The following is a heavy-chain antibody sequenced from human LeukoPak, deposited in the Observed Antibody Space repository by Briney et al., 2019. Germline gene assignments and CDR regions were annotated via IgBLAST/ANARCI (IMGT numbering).Heavy chain of an antibody. Sequence: APVKVSCXASGYAFTNYGISWVRQARGQGLEWMGWISAYNGNTNYAQKLQGRVTMTTDTSTSTAYMELRSLRSDDTAVYYCARPAAAGSFDYWGQGTLVTVSS. CDR1: GYAFTNYG. D-gene: IGHD6-13*01. J-gene: IGHJ4*02. CDR3: ARPAAAGSFDY. CDR2: ISAYNGNT. V-gene: IGHV1-18*01.